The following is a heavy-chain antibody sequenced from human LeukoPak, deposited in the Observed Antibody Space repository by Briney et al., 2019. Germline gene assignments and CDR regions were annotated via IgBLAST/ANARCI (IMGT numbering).Heavy chain of an antibody. J-gene: IGHJ6*03. Sequence: PSETLSLTCAVSGYSISSGYYWGWIRQPPGKGLEWIGSIYHSGSTFYNPSLKSRVTISVDTSKNQFSLKLSSVTAADTAVYYCARGYQLPYYYYYYMDVWGKGTTVTVSS. D-gene: IGHD2-2*01. CDR3: ARGYQLPYYYYYYMDV. V-gene: IGHV4-38-2*01. CDR1: GYSISSGYY. CDR2: IYHSGST.